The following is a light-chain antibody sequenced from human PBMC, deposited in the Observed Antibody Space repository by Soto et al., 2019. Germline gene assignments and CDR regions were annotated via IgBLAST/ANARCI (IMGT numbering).Light chain of an antibody. CDR3: CSFTSSNTHV. J-gene: IGLJ1*01. CDR2: EVN. V-gene: IGLV2-23*02. CDR1: SSDFGNYNL. Sequence: QSVLTQPASVSGSPGQSITISCTGTSSDFGNYNLVCWYQQHPGKVPKLILFEVNKRPSGVSGRFSGSKSGNTASLTISGLQAEDEADYYCCSFTSSNTHVFGTGTKLTVL.